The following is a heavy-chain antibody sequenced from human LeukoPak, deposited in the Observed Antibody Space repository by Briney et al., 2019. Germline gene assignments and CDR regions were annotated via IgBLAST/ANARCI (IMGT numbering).Heavy chain of an antibody. CDR2: IKQDGSAK. CDR3: ARADSSIAARLSRSSIFNYYYYMVV. D-gene: IGHD6-6*01. J-gene: IGHJ6*03. Sequence: GGSLRLSCAASGFTFNRYWMSWVRQAPGKELQWVANIKQDGSAKYYVDSVKGRFTISRDNAKNSLYLQMNSLRAEDTAVYYCARADSSIAARLSRSSIFNYYYYMVVWGKGTTVTVPS. CDR1: GFTFNRYW. V-gene: IGHV3-7*01.